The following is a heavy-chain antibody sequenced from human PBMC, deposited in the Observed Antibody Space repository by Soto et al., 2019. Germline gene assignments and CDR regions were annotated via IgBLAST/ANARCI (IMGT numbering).Heavy chain of an antibody. CDR1: GYIFTGYY. Sequence: QVQLVQSGAEVKKPGASVKVSCKASGYIFTGYYMHWVRQAPGRGLQWIGSINPNGGGTNYAQTFQGSVTMGRDTSIRPAYMDLSRLTTDDTAVYYGAKVPFRGYTGHFDYEGQGSLVTVSS. D-gene: IGHD5-18*01. J-gene: IGHJ4*02. V-gene: IGHV1-2*02. CDR2: INPNGGGT. CDR3: AKVPFRGYTGHFDY.